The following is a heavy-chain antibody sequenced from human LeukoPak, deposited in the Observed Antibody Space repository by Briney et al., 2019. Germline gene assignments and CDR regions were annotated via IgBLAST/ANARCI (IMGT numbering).Heavy chain of an antibody. CDR2: LYSDGNT. V-gene: IGHV3-53*01. CDR1: GFTVITND. Sequence: PGGSLRLSCAASGFTVITNDMTWVRQAPGKGLEWVSVLYSDGNTKYADSVQGRFTISRDNSKNTLYLEMNSLSPDDTAVYYCARGGDPLAANPWAYGARETLVTVSS. D-gene: IGHD2-15*01. CDR3: ARGGDPLAANPWAY. J-gene: IGHJ4*02.